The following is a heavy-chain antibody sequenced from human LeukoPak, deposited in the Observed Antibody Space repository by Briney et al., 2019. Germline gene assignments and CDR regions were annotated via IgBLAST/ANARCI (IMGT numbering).Heavy chain of an antibody. CDR3: ARAGQLAAAQFYRYFDL. Sequence: SETLSLTCDVKGGSFTAYYWTWLRQPPGKGLEWIGEINHSGRPSYNPSLKSRLTISVDTSQNQFSLKLTSVTAADTGLYYCARAGQLAAAQFYRYFDLWGRGTLVTVSS. CDR1: GGSFTAYY. V-gene: IGHV4-34*01. CDR2: INHSGRP. J-gene: IGHJ2*01. D-gene: IGHD2-15*01.